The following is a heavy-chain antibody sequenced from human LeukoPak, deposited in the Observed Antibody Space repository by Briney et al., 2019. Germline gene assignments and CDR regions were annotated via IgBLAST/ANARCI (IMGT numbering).Heavy chain of an antibody. Sequence: ASVKVSCKASGCTFTSYDINWVRQATGQGLEWMGWMNPNSGSTGYAQKFQGRVTMTRNTSISTAYMELSSLRSEDTAVYYCARGWTVAAKGYYYYYGMDVWGQGTTVTVSS. CDR3: ARGWTVAAKGYYYYYGMDV. J-gene: IGHJ6*02. D-gene: IGHD2-15*01. V-gene: IGHV1-8*01. CDR2: MNPNSGST. CDR1: GCTFTSYD.